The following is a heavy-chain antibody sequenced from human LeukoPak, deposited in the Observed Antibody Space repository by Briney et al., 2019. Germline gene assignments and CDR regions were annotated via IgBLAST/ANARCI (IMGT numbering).Heavy chain of an antibody. J-gene: IGHJ6*03. CDR2: MYSSGST. CDR3: ARRRGYSFGFDYYYMDV. V-gene: IGHV4-38-2*02. CDR1: GYSISSGYY. Sequence: SETLSLTCTVSGYSISSGYYWGWIRQPPGKGLEWIGGMYSSGSTFYNPSLKSRVTISVDTSKNHFSLRLNSVTAADTAVYYCARRRGYSFGFDYYYMDVWGKGTTVTISS. D-gene: IGHD5-18*01.